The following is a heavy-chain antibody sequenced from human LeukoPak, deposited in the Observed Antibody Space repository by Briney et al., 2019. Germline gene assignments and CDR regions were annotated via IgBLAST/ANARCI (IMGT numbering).Heavy chain of an antibody. CDR2: INPSGGST. CDR1: GYTFTSCY. CDR3: VRENWYYDH. Sequence: ASVKVSCKASGYTFTSCYMHWVRQAPGQGLEWMGLINPSGGSTTYAQKFQGRVTMTRDTSITTAYMELSGLNFDDTAVYYCVRENWYYDHWGQGTLVTVSS. V-gene: IGHV1-46*01. D-gene: IGHD3-16*01. J-gene: IGHJ4*02.